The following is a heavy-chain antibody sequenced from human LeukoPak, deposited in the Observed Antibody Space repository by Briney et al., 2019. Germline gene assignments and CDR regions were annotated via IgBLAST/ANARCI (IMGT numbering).Heavy chain of an antibody. D-gene: IGHD6-6*01. CDR2: ISYDGSNK. V-gene: IGHV3-30-3*01. CDR3: ARSRGSIAARPSDY. Sequence: PGGSLRLSCAASGFTFSSYAMHWVRQAPGKGLEWVAVISYDGSNKYYADSVKGRFTISRDNSKNTLYLQMNSLRAEDTAVYYCARSRGSIAARPSDYWGQGTLVTVSS. CDR1: GFTFSSYA. J-gene: IGHJ4*02.